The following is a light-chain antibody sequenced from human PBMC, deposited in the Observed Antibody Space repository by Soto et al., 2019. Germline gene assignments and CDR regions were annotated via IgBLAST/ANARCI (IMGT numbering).Light chain of an antibody. V-gene: IGKV3-20*01. J-gene: IGKJ5*01. CDR3: QQYGSSPIT. CDR1: QSVSSSTY. CDR2: DAS. Sequence: EIVLTQSPGTLSLSPGERATLSCRASQSVSSSTYLAWYQQKAGQAPRLLIYDASSRATGIPDRFSGSGSRTDFTLTISRLEPEDFAVYYCQQYGSSPITFGQGTRLEI.